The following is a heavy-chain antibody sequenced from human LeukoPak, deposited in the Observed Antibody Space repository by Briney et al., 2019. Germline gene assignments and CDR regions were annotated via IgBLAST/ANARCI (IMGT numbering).Heavy chain of an antibody. CDR1: GYTFTSHY. J-gene: IGHJ4*02. Sequence: SVKVSCKASGYTFTSHYMHWVRQAPGQGLEWMGGIIPIFGTANYAQKFQGRVTITADESTSTAYMELSSLRSEDTAVYYCARDGQRLWYYYDSSGFGDYWGQGTLVTVSS. CDR3: ARDGQRLWYYYDSSGFGDY. CDR2: IIPIFGTA. D-gene: IGHD3-22*01. V-gene: IGHV1-69*13.